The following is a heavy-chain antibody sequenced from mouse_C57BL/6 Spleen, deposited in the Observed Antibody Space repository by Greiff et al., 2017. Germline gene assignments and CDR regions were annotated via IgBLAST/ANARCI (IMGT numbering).Heavy chain of an antibody. CDR1: GFNITDDY. CDR2: IDPENGDT. V-gene: IGHV14-4*01. J-gene: IGHJ3*01. CDR3: TTTSY. Sequence: EVQLVESGAELVRPGASVKLSCTASGFNITDDYMHWVKQRPEQGLEWIGWIDPENGDTEYASKFQGKATITADPSSNTAYLQLSSLTAEDTAVYYCTTTSYWGQGTLVTVSA.